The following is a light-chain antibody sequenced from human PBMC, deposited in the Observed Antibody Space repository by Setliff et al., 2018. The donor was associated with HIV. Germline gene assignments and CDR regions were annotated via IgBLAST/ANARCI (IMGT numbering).Light chain of an antibody. CDR1: SSDVGGHDY. CDR2: DVT. CDR3: SSYTTSTTLVYV. V-gene: IGLV2-14*01. Sequence: QSALTQVASVSGSPGQSITISCTGTSSDVGGHDYVSCYQQHPDKAPKLIIYDVTNRPSGISDRFSGSKSGNTASLTISGLQTEDEATYFCSSYTTSTTLVYVFGTGTKVTV. J-gene: IGLJ1*01.